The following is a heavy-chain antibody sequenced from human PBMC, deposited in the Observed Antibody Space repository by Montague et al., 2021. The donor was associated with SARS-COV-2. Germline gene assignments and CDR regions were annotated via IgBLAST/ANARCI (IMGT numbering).Heavy chain of an antibody. Sequence: SLRLSCAASGFTFSSYWMSWVRQAPGKGLEWVANIKQDGSEKYYVDSVKGRFTISRDNAQTSLYPQMNSLRVGDTAVYYCAAGQSSSWLWGQGTLVTVSS. CDR3: AAGQSSSWL. D-gene: IGHD6-13*01. CDR2: IKQDGSEK. CDR1: GFTFSSYW. J-gene: IGHJ4*02. V-gene: IGHV3-7*01.